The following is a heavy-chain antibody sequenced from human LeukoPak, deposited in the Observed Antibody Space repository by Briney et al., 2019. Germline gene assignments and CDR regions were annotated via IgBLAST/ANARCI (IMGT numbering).Heavy chain of an antibody. CDR2: ISAYNGNT. CDR3: ARGGGYCSSGSCRYFDY. Sequence: ASVKVSCKASGYTFTSYGISWVRQAPGQGLEWMGWISAYNGNTNYAQKLQGRVTMTTDTSTSTAYMELRSLRSDDTAVYYCARGGGYCSSGSCRYFDYWGQGTLVTVSS. V-gene: IGHV1-18*01. CDR1: GYTFTSYG. J-gene: IGHJ4*02. D-gene: IGHD2-15*01.